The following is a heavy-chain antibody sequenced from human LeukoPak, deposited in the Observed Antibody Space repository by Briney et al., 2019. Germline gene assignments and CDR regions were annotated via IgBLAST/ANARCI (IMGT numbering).Heavy chain of an antibody. J-gene: IGHJ4*02. CDR2: IYYSGST. V-gene: IGHV4-39*01. CDR3: ARLPRDYYDSSGYPY. D-gene: IGHD3-22*01. CDR1: GGSISSSSYY. Sequence: PSETLSLTCTVSGGSISSSSYYWGWIRQPPGKGLEWVGSIYYSGSTYYNPSLKSRVTISVDTSKNQFSLKLSSVTAADTAVYYCARLPRDYYDSSGYPYWGQGTLVTVSS.